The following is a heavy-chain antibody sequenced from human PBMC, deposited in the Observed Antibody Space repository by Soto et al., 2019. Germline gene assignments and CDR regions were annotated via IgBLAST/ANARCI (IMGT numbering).Heavy chain of an antibody. CDR1: GFTFSNAW. J-gene: IGHJ4*02. V-gene: IGHV3-15*01. CDR2: IKSKTDGGTT. CDR3: TTAVGLLLWFGEPLNY. D-gene: IGHD3-10*01. Sequence: GGSLRLSCAASGFTFSNAWMSWVRQAPGKGLEWVGRIKSKTDGGTTDYAEPGKGRFTISRDDSKNTLYLQMNSLKTEDTAVYYCTTAVGLLLWFGEPLNYWGQGTLVTVSS.